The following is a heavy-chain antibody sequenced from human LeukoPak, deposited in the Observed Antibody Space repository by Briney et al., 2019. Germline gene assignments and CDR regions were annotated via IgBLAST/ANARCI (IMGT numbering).Heavy chain of an antibody. D-gene: IGHD1-26*01. Sequence: ASVKVSCKASGYTFTIYYFHWVRQAPGQRLEWMGIINPSGGSTTYAQKFQGKITMTTDTSTSTVYMELSSLRSEDTSVYYCAGSGGFYYFDYWGQGTLVTVSS. V-gene: IGHV1-46*01. J-gene: IGHJ4*02. CDR2: INPSGGST. CDR3: AGSGGFYYFDY. CDR1: GYTFTIYY.